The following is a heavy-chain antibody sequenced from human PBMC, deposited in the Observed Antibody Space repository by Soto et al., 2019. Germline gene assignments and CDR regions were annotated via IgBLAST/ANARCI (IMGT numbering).Heavy chain of an antibody. J-gene: IGHJ4*02. CDR3: AIDALYQYDYGVYAYRYFDY. V-gene: IGHV3-48*02. D-gene: IGHD4-17*01. CDR1: GFTFSSYS. CDR2: ISSSSSTI. Sequence: GGSLRLSCAASGFTFSSYSMNWVRQAPGKGLEWVSYISSSSSTIYYADSVKGRFTISRDNAKNSLYLQMNSLRDEDKAVYYCAIDALYQYDYGVYAYRYFDYWGQGTRVTVSS.